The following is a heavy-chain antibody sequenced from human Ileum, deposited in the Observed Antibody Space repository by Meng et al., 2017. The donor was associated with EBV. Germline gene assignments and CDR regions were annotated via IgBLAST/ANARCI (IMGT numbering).Heavy chain of an antibody. Sequence: QGQLVQAGAEVKKPGASVKVSCEASGYTFINHDINWVRQAAGQGLESIGWMNSNTGNAGSAQKFRGRVTMTRYTSINTAYLEVISLTSEDTDVYYCARGSGAGGRDWFDPWGQGTLVTVSS. D-gene: IGHD3-16*01. J-gene: IGHJ5*02. CDR3: ARGSGAGGRDWFDP. CDR2: MNSNTGNA. CDR1: GYTFINHD. V-gene: IGHV1-8*01.